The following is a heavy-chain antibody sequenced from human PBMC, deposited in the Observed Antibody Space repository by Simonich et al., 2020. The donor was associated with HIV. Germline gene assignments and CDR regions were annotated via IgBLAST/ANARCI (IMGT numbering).Heavy chain of an antibody. V-gene: IGHV4-34*01. CDR3: ARLTAGGLGEYFQH. J-gene: IGHJ1*01. CDR1: GGSFSGYY. D-gene: IGHD6-13*01. CDR2: INHSERT. Sequence: QVQLQQWGAGLLKHSETLSLTCAVYGGSFSGYYWSWIRQPPGQGLEWIGEINHSERTNSNPALKSRVTISVDTSKNQFSLKLSSVTAADTAVYYCARLTAGGLGEYFQHWGQGTLVTVSS.